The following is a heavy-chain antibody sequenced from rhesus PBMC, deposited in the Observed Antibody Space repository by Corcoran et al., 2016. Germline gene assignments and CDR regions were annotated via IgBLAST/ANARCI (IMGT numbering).Heavy chain of an antibody. CDR1: GVSLLSNY. CDR2: IPGSGGST. D-gene: IGHD6-25*01. Sequence: QLQLQESGPGLVMPSDTLSLPSPVSGVSLLSNYWSWIRQPPGKGLEWIGRIPGSGGSTDYNPSLKSRVTISTDTSKNQFSLKLSSVTAADTAVYYCAARSGSWGQGVLVTVSS. J-gene: IGHJ4*01. CDR3: AARSGS. V-gene: IGHV4-173*01.